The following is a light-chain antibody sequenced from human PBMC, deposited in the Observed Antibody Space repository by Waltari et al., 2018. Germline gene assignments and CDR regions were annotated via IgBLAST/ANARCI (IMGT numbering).Light chain of an antibody. Sequence: SYVVTQPPSVSVAPGQTARITCGGNNIGNKIEHVYQQKPGQAPVLVVYDDRDRPPGIPERFSGSKSANTATLTITGVVAGDEADYYCQVWDTSTDHVVFGGGTKLTVL. CDR1: NIGNKI. V-gene: IGLV3-21*02. CDR3: QVWDTSTDHVV. CDR2: DDR. J-gene: IGLJ2*01.